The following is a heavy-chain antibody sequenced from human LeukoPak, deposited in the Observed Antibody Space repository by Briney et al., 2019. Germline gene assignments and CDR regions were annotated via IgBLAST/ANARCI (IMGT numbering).Heavy chain of an antibody. CDR3: ARGFFGDFPL. V-gene: IGHV5-51*01. Sequence: GESLKISCKGSGLSFTDYWIAWVRQMPGKGLEYMGIIYPADPDTRYSPSFQGQVTISVDKSISAAYLQWSSLKASDTAMYYCARGFFGDFPLWGQGTLVTVSS. CDR2: IYPADPDT. D-gene: IGHD4-17*01. CDR1: GLSFTDYW. J-gene: IGHJ4*02.